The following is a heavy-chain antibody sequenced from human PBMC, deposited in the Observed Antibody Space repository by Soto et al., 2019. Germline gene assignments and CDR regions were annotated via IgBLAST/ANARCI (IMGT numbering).Heavy chain of an antibody. Sequence: GGSLRLSCAASGFTFSSYAMSWVRQAPGKGLEWVSAISGSGGSTYYADSVKGRFTISRDNSKNTLYLQMNSLRAEDTAVYYCAKVEGRSLRFLEWYSYYFDYWGQGTLVTVSS. CDR2: ISGSGGST. V-gene: IGHV3-23*01. CDR1: GFTFSSYA. CDR3: AKVEGRSLRFLEWYSYYFDY. J-gene: IGHJ4*02. D-gene: IGHD3-3*01.